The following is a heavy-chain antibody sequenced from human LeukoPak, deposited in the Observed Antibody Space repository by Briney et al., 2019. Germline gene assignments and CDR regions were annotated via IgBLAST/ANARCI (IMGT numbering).Heavy chain of an antibody. CDR1: GGSISNYY. D-gene: IGHD6-13*01. J-gene: IGHJ4*02. Sequence: SETLSLTCTVSGGSISNYYWSWIRQPPGKGLEWIGYIHYSGSTNYNPSLKSRVTISVDTSKNQFSLKLSSVTAADTAVYYCVRHPIAAAGVDSWGQGTLVTVSS. V-gene: IGHV4-59*08. CDR2: IHYSGST. CDR3: VRHPIAAAGVDS.